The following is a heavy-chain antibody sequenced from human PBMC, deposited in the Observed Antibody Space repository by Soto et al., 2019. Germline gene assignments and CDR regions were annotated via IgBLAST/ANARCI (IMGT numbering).Heavy chain of an antibody. CDR3: ASIGVAGTFDY. D-gene: IGHD6-19*01. J-gene: IGHJ4*02. CDR1: GFTFSSYS. V-gene: IGHV3-21*01. Sequence: PGGSLRLSCAASGFTFSSYSMNWVRQAPGKGLEGVSSISSSSSYIYYADAVKGRFTISRDNAKNSLYLQMNSRRAEDTAVYYCASIGVAGTFDYWGQGTLVTVSS. CDR2: ISSSSSYI.